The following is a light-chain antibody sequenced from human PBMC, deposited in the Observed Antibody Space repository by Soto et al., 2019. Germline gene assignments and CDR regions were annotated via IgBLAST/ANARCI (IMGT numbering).Light chain of an antibody. J-gene: IGKJ1*01. CDR1: QSVSRY. CDR2: GAS. CDR3: HQYKNWPWT. V-gene: IGKV3-15*01. Sequence: ERVMTQSPASLSVSPGERVTRSCTASQSVSRYLAWYQQITGQAPRLLIHGASTGAIGVPDRFSGSGSGTEFTLTISTLQSEDSAIYYCHQYKNWPWTFGQGTKVEI.